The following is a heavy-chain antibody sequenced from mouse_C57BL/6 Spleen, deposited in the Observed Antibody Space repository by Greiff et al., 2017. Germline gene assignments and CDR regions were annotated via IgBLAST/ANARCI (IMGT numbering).Heavy chain of an antibody. V-gene: IGHV5-4*01. CDR3: AREETHWYFDV. J-gene: IGHJ1*03. CDR1: GFTFSSYA. Sequence: EVQRVESGGGLVKPGGSLKLSCAASGFTFSSYAMSWVRQTPEKRLEWVATISDGGSYTYYPDNVKGRFTISRDNAKNNLYLQMSHLKSEDTAMYYCAREETHWYFDVWGTGTTVTFSS. CDR2: ISDGGSYT.